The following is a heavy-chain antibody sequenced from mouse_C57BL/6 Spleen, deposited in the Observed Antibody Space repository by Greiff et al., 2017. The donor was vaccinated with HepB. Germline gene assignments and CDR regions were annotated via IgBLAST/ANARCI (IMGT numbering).Heavy chain of an antibody. V-gene: IGHV1-69*01. D-gene: IGHD2-1*01. CDR2: IDPSDSYT. CDR3: ARRVYGNYLDY. Sequence: QVQLKESGAELVMPGASVKLSCKASGYTFTSYWMHWVKQRPGQGLEWIGEIDPSDSYTNYNQKFKGKSTLTVDKSSSTAYMPRSSLTSEDSAVYYCARRVYGNYLDYWGQGTTLTVSS. CDR1: GYTFTSYW. J-gene: IGHJ2*01.